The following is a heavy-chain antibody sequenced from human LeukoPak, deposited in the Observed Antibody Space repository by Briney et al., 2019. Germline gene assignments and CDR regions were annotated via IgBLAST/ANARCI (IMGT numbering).Heavy chain of an antibody. CDR1: GYTFINNW. CDR3: ARVIAVAGNVGDY. Sequence: GASVKVSCKASGYTFINNWMHWVRQAPGQGLEWIGLINPTGTGTLYAQKFQGRVTMTRDMSTSTDYMELNSLRSDDTAVYYCARVIAVAGNVGDYWGQGTLVTVSS. V-gene: IGHV1-46*01. D-gene: IGHD6-19*01. CDR2: INPTGTGT. J-gene: IGHJ4*02.